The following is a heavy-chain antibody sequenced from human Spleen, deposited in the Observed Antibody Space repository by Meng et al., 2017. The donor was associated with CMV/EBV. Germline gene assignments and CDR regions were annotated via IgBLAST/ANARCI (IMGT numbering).Heavy chain of an antibody. V-gene: IGHV3-7*01. D-gene: IGHD7-27*01. J-gene: IGHJ4*02. CDR2: INQDGTKR. CDR3: TRLNWGDFDY. CDR1: WFIFRSYW. Sequence: LPCTASWFIFRSYWMSWVRQAPGKEPAWVADINQDGTKRFYADSVKGRFTISRDNAKNSVFLQMDSLRVEDTAVYYCTRLNWGDFDYWGQGTLVTVSS.